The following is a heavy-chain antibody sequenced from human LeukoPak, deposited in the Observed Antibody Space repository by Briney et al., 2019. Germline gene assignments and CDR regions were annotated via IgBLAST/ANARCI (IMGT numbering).Heavy chain of an antibody. V-gene: IGHV1-69*13. Sequence: SVKVSCKASGGTFSSYTISWVRQAPGQGLEWMGGIIPIFGTANYAQKFQGRVTITADESTSTAYMELSSLRSEDTAVYYCARADSSGYYPSFFNYWGQGTLVTVSS. CDR1: GGTFSSYT. CDR2: IIPIFGTA. J-gene: IGHJ4*02. D-gene: IGHD3-22*01. CDR3: ARADSSGYYPSFFNY.